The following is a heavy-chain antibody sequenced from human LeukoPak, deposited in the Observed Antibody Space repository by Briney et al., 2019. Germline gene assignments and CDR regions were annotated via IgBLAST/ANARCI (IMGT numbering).Heavy chain of an antibody. CDR1: GGSFSGYY. V-gene: IGHV4-34*01. Sequence: KPSETLSLTCAVYGGSFSGYYWSWIRQPPGKGLEWIGEINHSGSTNYNPSLKSRVTISVDTSKNQFSLKLSSVTAADTAVYYCAKRRGSGTQLWRYDGFDIWGQGTMVTVSS. D-gene: IGHD3-10*01. CDR2: INHSGST. CDR3: AKRRGSGTQLWRYDGFDI. J-gene: IGHJ3*02.